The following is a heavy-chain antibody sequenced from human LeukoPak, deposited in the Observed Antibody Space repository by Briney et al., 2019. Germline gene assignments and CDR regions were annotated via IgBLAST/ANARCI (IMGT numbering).Heavy chain of an antibody. D-gene: IGHD2-15*01. J-gene: IGHJ5*02. CDR3: ARDKRVVGYCSGGSCRTFDP. CDR2: INPNSGGT. Sequence: ASVKVSCKASGYTFTGYYMHWVRQAPGQGLEWMGWINPNSGGTNYAQKFQGRATMTRDTSISTAYMELSRLRSDDTAVYYCARDKRVVGYCSGGSCRTFDPWGQGTLVTVSS. V-gene: IGHV1-2*02. CDR1: GYTFTGYY.